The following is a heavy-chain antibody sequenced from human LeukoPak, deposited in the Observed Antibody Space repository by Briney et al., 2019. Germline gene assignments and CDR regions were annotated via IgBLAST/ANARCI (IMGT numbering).Heavy chain of an antibody. J-gene: IGHJ4*02. CDR3: AKYSSSWSSTYFDY. CDR2: IRYDGSNK. Sequence: GGSLRLSCAASGFTFSSYGMHWVRQAPGKGLEWVAFIRYDGSNKYYADSVKGRFTISRDNSKNTLYLQMNSLRAEDTAVYYCAKYSSSWSSTYFDYWGQGTLVTVSS. CDR1: GFTFSSYG. V-gene: IGHV3-30*02. D-gene: IGHD6-13*01.